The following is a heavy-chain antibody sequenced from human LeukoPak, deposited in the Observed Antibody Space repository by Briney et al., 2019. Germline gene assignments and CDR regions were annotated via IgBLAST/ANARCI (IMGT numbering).Heavy chain of an antibody. CDR3: ARGAAAGHYYYYYYMDV. CDR1: GGSISSSNW. Sequence: SETLSLTCAVSGGSISSSNWWSWVRQPPGKGLEWIGEIYHSGSTNYNPSLKSRVTISVDKSKNQFSLKLSSVTAADTAVYYCARGAAAGHYYYYYYMDVWGKGTTVTVSS. V-gene: IGHV4-4*02. J-gene: IGHJ6*03. D-gene: IGHD6-13*01. CDR2: IYHSGST.